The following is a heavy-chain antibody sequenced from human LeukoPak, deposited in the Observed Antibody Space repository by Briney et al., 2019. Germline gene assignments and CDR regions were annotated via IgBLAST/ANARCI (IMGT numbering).Heavy chain of an antibody. V-gene: IGHV3-74*01. J-gene: IGHJ3*02. D-gene: IGHD2-15*01. CDR2: INSDGSSR. CDR3: ARAVAGNAFDI. Sequence: PGGSPRLSCATSGFTVSSYYMHWVRQAPGKGLVWVSRINSDGSSRSYADSVRGRFTISRDNAKNTLYLQMNSLRAEDTAVYYCARAVAGNAFDIWGQGTMVTVSS. CDR1: GFTVSSYY.